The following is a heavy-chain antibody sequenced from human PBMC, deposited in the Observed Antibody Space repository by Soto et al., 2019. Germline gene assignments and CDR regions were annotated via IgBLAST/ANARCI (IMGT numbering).Heavy chain of an antibody. V-gene: IGHV4-39*01. CDR3: ARHPKYCSGGSCYRRQYYFDY. D-gene: IGHD2-15*01. CDR1: GGSISSSSYY. CDR2: IYYSGST. Sequence: SETLSLTCTGSGGSISSSSYYWGWIRQPPGKGLEWIGSIYYSGSTYYNLSLKSRVTISVDTSKNQFSLKLSSVTAADTAVYYCARHPKYCSGGSCYRRQYYFDYWGQGTLVTVSS. J-gene: IGHJ4*02.